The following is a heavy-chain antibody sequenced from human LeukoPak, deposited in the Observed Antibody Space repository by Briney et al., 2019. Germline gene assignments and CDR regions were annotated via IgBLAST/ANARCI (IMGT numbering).Heavy chain of an antibody. V-gene: IGHV3-21*01. D-gene: IGHD1-20*01. Sequence: GGSLRLSCAASGFTFSSYSMNWVRQAPGKGLEWVSSISSSSSYIYYADSVKGRFTISRDNAKNSLYLQMNSLRAEDTAVYYCARDNNWNPFDYWGQGTLVTVSS. CDR1: GFTFSSYS. CDR2: ISSSSSYI. J-gene: IGHJ4*02. CDR3: ARDNNWNPFDY.